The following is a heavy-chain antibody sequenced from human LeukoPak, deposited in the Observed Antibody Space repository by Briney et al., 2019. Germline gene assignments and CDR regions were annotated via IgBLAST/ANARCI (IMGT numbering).Heavy chain of an antibody. Sequence: GGSLRLSCAASGFTFSNYWMHWVRQAPGKGLVWVSRINSDGINTSYADPVKGRFTISRGNTRSSLYLQMNSLRVEDTGVYYCARDGGRWLQSYYFDFWGQGTVVTVSS. D-gene: IGHD5-24*01. CDR3: ARDGGRWLQSYYFDF. J-gene: IGHJ4*02. CDR1: GFTFSNYW. V-gene: IGHV3-74*01. CDR2: INSDGINT.